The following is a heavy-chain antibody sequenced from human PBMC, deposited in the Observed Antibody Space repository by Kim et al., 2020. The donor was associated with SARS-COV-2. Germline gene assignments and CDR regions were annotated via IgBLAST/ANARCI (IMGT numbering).Heavy chain of an antibody. CDR2: ISWNSGSI. Sequence: GGSLRLSCAASGFTFDDYAMHWVWQAPRQGLEWVSGISWNSGSIGYADSVKGRFTISRDNAKNSLYLQMNSLRAEASALYYCAKADTAGYYGMDVWGQGTTVTVSS. D-gene: IGHD5-18*01. CDR3: AKADTAGYYGMDV. J-gene: IGHJ6*02. CDR1: GFTFDDYA. V-gene: IGHV3-9*01.